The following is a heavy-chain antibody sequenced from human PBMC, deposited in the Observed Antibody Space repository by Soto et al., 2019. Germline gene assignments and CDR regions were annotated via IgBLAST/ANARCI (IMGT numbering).Heavy chain of an antibody. CDR2: ISANNGNT. J-gene: IGHJ4*02. Sequence: ASVKVSCKASGYTFTSYGISWVRQAPGQGLEWMGWISANNGNTNYAQKLQVRVTMTTDTSTSTAYMELRSLRSDATAVYYCARDPRAYSSGWYFDYWGQGTLVTVSS. V-gene: IGHV1-18*01. D-gene: IGHD6-19*01. CDR1: GYTFTSYG. CDR3: ARDPRAYSSGWYFDY.